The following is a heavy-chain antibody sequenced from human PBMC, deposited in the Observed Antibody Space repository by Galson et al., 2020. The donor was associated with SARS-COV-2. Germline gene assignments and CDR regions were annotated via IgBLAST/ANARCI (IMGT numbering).Heavy chain of an antibody. Sequence: KIGESLKISCAASGFTFSDYYMSWIRQAPGKGLEWVSYISSSGSTIYYADSVKGRFTISRDNAKNSLYLQMNSLRAEDTAVYYCARDLGEGYYYDSSGYLDYWGQGTTVTVSS. CDR3: ARDLGEGYYYDSSGYLDY. D-gene: IGHD3-22*01. CDR2: ISSSGSTI. V-gene: IGHV3-11*01. CDR1: GFTFSDYY. J-gene: IGHJ4*03.